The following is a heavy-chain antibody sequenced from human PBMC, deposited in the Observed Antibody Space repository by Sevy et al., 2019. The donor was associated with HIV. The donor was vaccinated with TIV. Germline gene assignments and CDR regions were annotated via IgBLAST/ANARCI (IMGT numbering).Heavy chain of an antibody. CDR1: GGSISSGGYS. V-gene: IGHV4-30-2*01. CDR2: IYHSGST. Sequence: SETLSLTCAVSGGSISSGGYSWSWIRQPPGKGLEWIGYIYHSGSTYYNPSLKRRVTISVDRSKNQFSLKLSSVTAADTAVYYCARAGMATTTVRYSYYYGMHVWGQGTTVTVSS. D-gene: IGHD4-17*01. CDR3: ARAGMATTTVRYSYYYGMHV. J-gene: IGHJ6*02.